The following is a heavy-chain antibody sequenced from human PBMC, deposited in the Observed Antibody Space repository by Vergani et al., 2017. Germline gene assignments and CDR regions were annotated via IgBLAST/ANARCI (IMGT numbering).Heavy chain of an antibody. J-gene: IGHJ6*02. V-gene: IGHV4-31*03. CDR2: IYYSGST. D-gene: IGHD2-15*01. CDR3: AKGEGYCSGGSCYDDYYYYYGMDV. Sequence: QVQLQESGPGLVKPSQTLSLTCTVSGGSISSGGYYWSWIRQHPGKGLEWIGYIYYSGSTYYNPSLKSRVTISVDTSKNQFSLKLSSVTAADTALYYCAKGEGYCSGGSCYDDYYYYYGMDVWGQGTTVTVS. CDR1: GGSISSGGYY.